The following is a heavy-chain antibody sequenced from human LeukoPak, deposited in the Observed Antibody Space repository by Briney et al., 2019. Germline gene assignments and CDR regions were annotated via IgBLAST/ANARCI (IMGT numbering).Heavy chain of an antibody. D-gene: IGHD2-2*01. CDR1: GFTFSSYS. CDR2: ISSSSSTI. CDR3: ASYCSSTSCYPNWFDP. Sequence: GGSLRLSCAASGFTFSSYSMNWVRQAPGKGLEWVSYISSSSSTIYYADSVKGRFTISRDNAKNSLYLQMNSLRAEDTAVYYCASYCSSTSCYPNWFDPWGQGTLVTVSS. J-gene: IGHJ5*02. V-gene: IGHV3-48*01.